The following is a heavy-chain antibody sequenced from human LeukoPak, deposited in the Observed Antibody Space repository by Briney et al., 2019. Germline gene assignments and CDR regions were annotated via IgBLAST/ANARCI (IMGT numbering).Heavy chain of an antibody. D-gene: IGHD2-2*01. J-gene: IGHJ5*02. CDR3: ARDIVVVPAAMAGWFDP. V-gene: IGHV4-4*07. CDR2: IYTSGST. CDR1: GGFISSYY. Sequence: SETLSLTCTVSGGFISSYYWSWIRQPAGKGLEWIGRIYTSGSTNYNPSLKSRVTMSVDTSKNQFSLKLSSVTAADTAVYYCARDIVVVPAAMAGWFDPWGQGTLVTVSS.